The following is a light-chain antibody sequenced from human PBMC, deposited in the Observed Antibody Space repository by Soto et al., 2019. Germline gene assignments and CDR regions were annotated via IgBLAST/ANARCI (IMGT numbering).Light chain of an antibody. J-gene: IGKJ1*01. Sequence: DIQMTQSPSTLSASVGDRVTITCRASQSVNRWLAWYQQKPGKAPKLLIYKASSLESGVPSRFSGSGSGTDFTLTINRLQPDDFATYYCQQYNSLPWTFGQGTKVDIK. CDR1: QSVNRW. CDR3: QQYNSLPWT. CDR2: KAS. V-gene: IGKV1-5*03.